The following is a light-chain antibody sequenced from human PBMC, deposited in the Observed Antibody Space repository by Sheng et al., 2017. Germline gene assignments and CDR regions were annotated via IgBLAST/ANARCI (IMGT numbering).Light chain of an antibody. CDR3: QQYDNLPYT. V-gene: IGKV1-33*01. Sequence: DIQMTQSPSSLSASVGDRVTITCQASQDISNYLNWYQQKPGKAPKLLIYDASNLETGVPSRFSGSGSGTDFTFTISSLQPEDIATYYCQQYDNLPYTFGPRGPXLEIK. CDR1: QDISNY. J-gene: IGKJ2*01. CDR2: DAS.